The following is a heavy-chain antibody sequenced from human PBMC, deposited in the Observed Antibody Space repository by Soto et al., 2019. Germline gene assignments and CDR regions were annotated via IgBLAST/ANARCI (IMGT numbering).Heavy chain of an antibody. Sequence: QVQLVESGGGVVQPGRSLRLSCAASGFTFSSYAMHWVRQAPGKGLEWVAVISYDGSNKYYADSVKGRFTISRDNSKNTLNLQMNSLRAEDTAVYYCARDAGDYWYFDLWGRGTLVTVSS. J-gene: IGHJ2*01. D-gene: IGHD1-1*01. CDR1: GFTFSSYA. CDR2: ISYDGSNK. CDR3: ARDAGDYWYFDL. V-gene: IGHV3-30-3*01.